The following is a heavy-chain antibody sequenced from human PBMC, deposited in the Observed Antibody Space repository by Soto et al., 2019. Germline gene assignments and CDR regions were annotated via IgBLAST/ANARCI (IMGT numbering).Heavy chain of an antibody. V-gene: IGHV5-51*01. CDR2: IKPGTSDI. J-gene: IGHJ4*02. Sequence: GESLKISCKGVGYKFGSAWIGWVRQMPGKGLEWMGIIKPGTSDIRYSPSCRGHVTISADEAVSTAYLQWSSLKASDTAMYYCARQLSHICDSWGRGTLVTVSS. CDR1: GYKFGSAW. CDR3: ARQLSHICDS. D-gene: IGHD3-3*02.